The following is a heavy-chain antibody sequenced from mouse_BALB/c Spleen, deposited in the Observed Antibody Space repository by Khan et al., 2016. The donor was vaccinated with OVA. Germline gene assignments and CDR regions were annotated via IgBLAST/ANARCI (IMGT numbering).Heavy chain of an antibody. V-gene: IGHV14-3*02. CDR1: GFNIKDTY. D-gene: IGHD2-4*01. Sequence: MQLEESGAEVVKPGASVKLSCTGSGFNIKDTYIHWVKQRPEQGLEWIGRIDPANDNTKYDPSFQAKATIASDTSSNTAYLQLSSLTSEDTAVYYWASPSMITTGIAYWGQGTLVTVSA. J-gene: IGHJ3*01. CDR3: ASPSMITTGIAY. CDR2: IDPANDNT.